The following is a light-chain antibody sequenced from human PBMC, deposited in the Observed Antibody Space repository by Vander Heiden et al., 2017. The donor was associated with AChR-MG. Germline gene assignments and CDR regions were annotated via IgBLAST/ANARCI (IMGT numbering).Light chain of an antibody. J-gene: IGLJ1*01. CDR3: SSYTSSSTFV. Sequence: QSALTQPVSVSGSPGQSITISCTGTSSDAGGYNYVSWYQQHPGKAHNLMIYDVSKRPSGVSNRFSGSKSGNTASLTISGLQAEDEADYYCSSYTSSSTFVFGIGTKVTVL. CDR2: DVS. V-gene: IGLV2-14*01. CDR1: SSDAGGYNY.